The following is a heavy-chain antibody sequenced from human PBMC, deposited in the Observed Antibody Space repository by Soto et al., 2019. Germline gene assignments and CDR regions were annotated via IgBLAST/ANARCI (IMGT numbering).Heavy chain of an antibody. CDR3: ARAQDSSWHTLDY. Sequence: QVQLVESGGGVVQPGRSLRLSCAASGFTFSSYGMHWVRQAPGKRLEWVAVIWYDGSNKYYADSVKGRFTISRHNSKNTLYLQMNSLRAEDTAVYYCARAQDSSWHTLDYWGQGTLVTVSS. J-gene: IGHJ4*02. V-gene: IGHV3-33*01. CDR1: GFTFSSYG. CDR2: IWYDGSNK. D-gene: IGHD6-13*01.